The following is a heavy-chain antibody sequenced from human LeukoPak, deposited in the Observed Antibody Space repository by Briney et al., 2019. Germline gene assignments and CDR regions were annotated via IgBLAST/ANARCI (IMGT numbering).Heavy chain of an antibody. CDR2: ISYDGSNK. D-gene: IGHD3-22*01. CDR3: ANKKGSGYYDAFDI. V-gene: IGHV3-30*04. Sequence: GGSLRLSCAASGFTFSSYAMHWVRQAPGKGLEWVAVISYDGSNKYYADSVKGRFTISRDNSKNTLYLQMNSLRAEDTAVYYCANKKGSGYYDAFDIWGQGTMVAVSS. J-gene: IGHJ3*02. CDR1: GFTFSSYA.